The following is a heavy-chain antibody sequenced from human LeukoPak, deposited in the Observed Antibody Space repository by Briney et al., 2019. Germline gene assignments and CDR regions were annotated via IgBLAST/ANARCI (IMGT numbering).Heavy chain of an antibody. CDR3: AGLVGRYSSGLYYYYFDY. CDR2: MYLSGTT. Sequence: PSETPSLTCTVSGDSINSLDLWSWVRQPLGKGLEWIGEMYLSGTTHSNPSVKSRVTISIDKSKNQFFLNLSSVTAADTAVYYCAGLVGRYSSGLYYYYFDYWGQGTLVTVSS. J-gene: IGHJ4*02. CDR1: GDSINSLDL. D-gene: IGHD3-22*01. V-gene: IGHV4-4*02.